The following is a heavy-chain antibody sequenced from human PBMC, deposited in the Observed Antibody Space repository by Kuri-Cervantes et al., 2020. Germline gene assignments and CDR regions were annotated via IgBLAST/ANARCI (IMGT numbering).Heavy chain of an antibody. CDR3: ARGRGSWYSGYFDH. V-gene: IGHV4-34*01. J-gene: IGHJ4*02. CDR2: ITHSGST. CDR1: GGSFSGYY. D-gene: IGHD6-13*01. Sequence: SLTCAVYGGSFSGYYWSWIRQPPGKGLEWIGEITHSGSTSYNPSLKSRVSISGDTSKNQFSLKLSSVTAADTAVYYCARGRGSWYSGYFDHWGQGTLVTVSS.